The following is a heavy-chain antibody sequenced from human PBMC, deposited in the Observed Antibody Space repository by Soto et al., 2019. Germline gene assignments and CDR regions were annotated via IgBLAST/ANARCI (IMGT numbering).Heavy chain of an antibody. V-gene: IGHV4-39*01. Sequence: SEPLSLTCTFSSGLISKTMYYWGGIRQPPGKGLDWIGSIYYSGSWFHHPSLNSRIIVSLDTSKSQLSLQLTSVTAADTAIYSCARHGIESRSSPWFDPWGPGTLVTVSS. D-gene: IGHD6-6*01. CDR1: SGLISKTMYY. J-gene: IGHJ5*02. CDR2: IYYSGSW. CDR3: ARHGIESRSSPWFDP.